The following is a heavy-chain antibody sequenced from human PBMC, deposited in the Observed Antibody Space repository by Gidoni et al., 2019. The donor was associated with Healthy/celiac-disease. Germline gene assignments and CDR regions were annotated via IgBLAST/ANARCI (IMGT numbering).Heavy chain of an antibody. J-gene: IGHJ4*02. V-gene: IGHV5-51*01. D-gene: IGHD3-10*01. Sequence: EVQLVQSGAEVKKPGESLKISCKGSGYSFTSYWIGWVRQMPGKGLEWMGIIYPGDSDTSYRPSFPGQVTISADKSISTAYLQWSSLKASDTAMYYCARYYYGSGRQNPNFDYWGQGILVTVSS. CDR1: GYSFTSYW. CDR2: IYPGDSDT. CDR3: ARYYYGSGRQNPNFDY.